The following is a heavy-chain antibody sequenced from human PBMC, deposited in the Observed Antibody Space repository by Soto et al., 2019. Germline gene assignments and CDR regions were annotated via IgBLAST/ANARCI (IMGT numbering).Heavy chain of an antibody. CDR1: GGTFSSYT. Sequence: SVKVSCKASGGTFSSYTISWVRQAPGQGLEWMGRIIPILGIANYAQKFQGRVTITADKSTSTAYMELSSLRSEDTAVYYCAREDCSGGSCYPFWGQGTLVTVSS. V-gene: IGHV1-69*04. CDR3: AREDCSGGSCYPF. J-gene: IGHJ4*02. CDR2: IIPILGIA. D-gene: IGHD2-15*01.